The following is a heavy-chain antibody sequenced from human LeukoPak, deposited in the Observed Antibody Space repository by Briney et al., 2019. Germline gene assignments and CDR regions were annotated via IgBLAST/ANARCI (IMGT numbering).Heavy chain of an antibody. CDR1: GYRFTSYW. CDR3: ARHRTAYYYYYYYMDV. D-gene: IGHD5-18*01. V-gene: IGHV5-51*01. Sequence: GESLKISCKGSGYRFTSYWIGWVRQMPGKGLEWMGIICPGDSDTRYSPSFQGQVTISADKSISTAYLQWSSLKASDTAMYYCARHRTAYYYYYYYMDVWGKGTTVTVSS. J-gene: IGHJ6*03. CDR2: ICPGDSDT.